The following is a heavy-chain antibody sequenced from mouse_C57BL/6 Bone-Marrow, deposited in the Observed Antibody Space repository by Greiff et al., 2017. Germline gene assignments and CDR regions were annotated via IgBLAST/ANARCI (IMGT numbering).Heavy chain of an antibody. CDR1: GYTFTSYW. D-gene: IGHD1-1*01. J-gene: IGHJ1*03. CDR3: AKGITTVVGRSHWYFDV. V-gene: IGHV1-52*01. Sequence: QVQLQQPGAELVRPGSSVKLSCKASGYTFTSYWMHWVKQRPIQGLEWIGNIDPSDSETHYNQKFKDKATLTVDKSSSTAYMKLSSLTSEDSAVYYCAKGITTVVGRSHWYFDVWGTGTTVTVSS. CDR2: IDPSDSET.